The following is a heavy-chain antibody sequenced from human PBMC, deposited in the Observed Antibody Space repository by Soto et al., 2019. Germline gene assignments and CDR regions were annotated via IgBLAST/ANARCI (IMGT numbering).Heavy chain of an antibody. V-gene: IGHV1-2*04. D-gene: IGHD1-1*01. CDR2: INPNNGGT. CDR3: ARGSPTTTPFDY. J-gene: IGHJ4*02. CDR1: GYTVTDYY. Sequence: ASVKVSCKASGYTVTDYYMHWVRQAPGQGLEWMGWINPNNGGTSYAQKFEGWVTMTRDTSISTAYMEVRRLTSDDTAVYYCARGSPTTTPFDYWGQGTLVTVSS.